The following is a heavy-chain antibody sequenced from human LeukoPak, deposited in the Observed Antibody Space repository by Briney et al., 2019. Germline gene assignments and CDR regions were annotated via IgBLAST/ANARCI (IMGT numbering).Heavy chain of an antibody. V-gene: IGHV3-23*01. CDR3: AKGGSYAPLDY. J-gene: IGHJ4*02. CDR1: GFTFTDPA. D-gene: IGHD1-26*01. Sequence: PGGSLRLSCAASGFTFTDPAMTWVRQAPGKGLEWVSAISTSGGDTIYTDSVKDRFTISRDNSKNTLYLQMNSLRAEDTAIYYCAKGGSYAPLDYWGQGTLVTVSS. CDR2: ISTSGGDT.